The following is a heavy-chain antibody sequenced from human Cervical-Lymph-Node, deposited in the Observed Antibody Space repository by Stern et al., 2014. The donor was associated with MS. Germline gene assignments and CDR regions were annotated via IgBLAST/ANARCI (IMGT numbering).Heavy chain of an antibody. J-gene: IGHJ4*02. Sequence: QITLKESGPTLVKPTQTLTLTCTFSGFSLSTSGLGVGWIRQPPGKALEWLVLIYWGEDKRDSPFLKSRPTTTKDTSKHHVVLLMTNMDPVDTATYYCARTSLTMPWNYWGQGTLVTVSS. CDR3: ARTSLTMPWNY. CDR1: GFSLSTSGLG. D-gene: IGHD4/OR15-4a*01. CDR2: IYWGEDK. V-gene: IGHV2-5*02.